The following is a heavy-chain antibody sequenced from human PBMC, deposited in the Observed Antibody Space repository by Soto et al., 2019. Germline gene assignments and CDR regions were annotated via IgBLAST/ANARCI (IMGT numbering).Heavy chain of an antibody. D-gene: IGHD3-22*01. CDR3: ARDAYYDSSGLDY. CDR1: GGSISSGGYY. Sequence: SETLSLTCTVSGGSISSGGYYWSWIRQHPGKGLEWIGYIYYSGSTYYNPSLKSRVTISVDTSKNQFSLKLSSVTAADTAVYYCARDAYYDSSGLDYWGQGTLVTVSS. J-gene: IGHJ4*02. V-gene: IGHV4-31*03. CDR2: IYYSGST.